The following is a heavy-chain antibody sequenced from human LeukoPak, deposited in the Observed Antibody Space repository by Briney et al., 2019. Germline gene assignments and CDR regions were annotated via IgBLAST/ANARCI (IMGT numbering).Heavy chain of an antibody. CDR3: ARDRLGAMLFFNS. CDR2: ITGTGHIT. CDR1: GFTFSSYG. V-gene: IGHV3-23*01. D-gene: IGHD3-16*01. J-gene: IGHJ4*02. Sequence: GGTLRLSCAASGFTFSSYGMSWVRQAPGKGLEWVSAITGTGHITYYADSVKGRFTISRDNSKNTLYLQMNSLRAEDTALYYCARDRLGAMLFFNSWGQGTLVTVSS.